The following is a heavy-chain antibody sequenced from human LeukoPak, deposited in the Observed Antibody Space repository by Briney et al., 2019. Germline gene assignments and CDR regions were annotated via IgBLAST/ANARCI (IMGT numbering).Heavy chain of an antibody. CDR1: GFTFSSYA. Sequence: GGSLRLSCAASGFTFSSYAMSLVRQAPGKGLEWVSAISGGGGSTYYADSVKGRFTISRDNSKNTLYLQMSSLRAEDTAVYYCAKDEGRYYYDSSGYYAFDYWGQGTLVTVSS. V-gene: IGHV3-23*01. D-gene: IGHD3-22*01. CDR3: AKDEGRYYYDSSGYYAFDY. J-gene: IGHJ4*02. CDR2: ISGGGGST.